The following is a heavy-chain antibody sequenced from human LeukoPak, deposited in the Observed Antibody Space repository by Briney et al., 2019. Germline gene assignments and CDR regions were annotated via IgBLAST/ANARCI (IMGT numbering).Heavy chain of an antibody. CDR1: VGSFSGYY. CDR2: INHSGST. J-gene: IGHJ4*02. Sequence: SETLSLTCAVYVGSFSGYYWSGIPQPPGKGLEWIGEINHSGSTNYNPTIQSRVNISEDTSKNHCSLKLSSVTAADTALYYGARDSSSISYGYWGQGTLFTVSS. CDR3: ARDSSSISYGY. V-gene: IGHV4-34*01. D-gene: IGHD6-13*01.